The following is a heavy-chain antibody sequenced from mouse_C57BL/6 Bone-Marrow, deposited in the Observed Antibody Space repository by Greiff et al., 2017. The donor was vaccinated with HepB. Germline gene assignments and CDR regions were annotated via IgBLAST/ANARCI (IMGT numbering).Heavy chain of an antibody. CDR2: IFPGSGST. V-gene: IGHV1-75*01. D-gene: IGHD1-1*01. Sequence: VKLMESGPELVKPGASVKISCKASGYTFTDYYINWVKQRPGQGLEWIGWIFPGSGSTYYNEKFKGKATLTVDKSSSTAYMLLSSLTSEDSAVYFCARSDYYGSSWDYWGQGTTLTVSS. CDR1: GYTFTDYY. CDR3: ARSDYYGSSWDY. J-gene: IGHJ2*01.